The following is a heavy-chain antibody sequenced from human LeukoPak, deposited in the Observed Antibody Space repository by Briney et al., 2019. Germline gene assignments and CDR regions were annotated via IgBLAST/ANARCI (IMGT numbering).Heavy chain of an antibody. D-gene: IGHD6-13*01. J-gene: IGHJ4*02. CDR3: ARDSSSWSYFDY. CDR1: GFTVSSNY. Sequence: RGSLRLSCAASGFTVSSNYMSWVRQAPGKGLEWVSVIYSGGSTYYADSVKGRFTISRDNSKNTLYLQMNSLRAEDTAVYYCARDSSSWSYFDYWGQGTLVTVSS. CDR2: IYSGGST. V-gene: IGHV3-53*01.